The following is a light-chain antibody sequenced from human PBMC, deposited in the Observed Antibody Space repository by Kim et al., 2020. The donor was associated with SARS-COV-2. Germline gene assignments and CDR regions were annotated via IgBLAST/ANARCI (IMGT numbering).Light chain of an antibody. V-gene: IGKV1-39*01. J-gene: IGKJ2*01. Sequence: GDRVTFACRTRQNIENFLTWYQQNPGKAPKALISLASNLESGVPTIFSGSGSGTDFTPTTTTLQPEDFATYHCQQAYTTPYTFGRGTKLE. CDR1: QNIENF. CDR3: QQAYTTPYT. CDR2: LAS.